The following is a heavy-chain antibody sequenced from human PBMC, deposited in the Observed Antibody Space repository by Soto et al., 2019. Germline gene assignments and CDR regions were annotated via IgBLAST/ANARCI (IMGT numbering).Heavy chain of an antibody. J-gene: IGHJ6*02. CDR2: MYHDGTT. CDR1: GGSLSSSVYS. Sequence: QLQLQESGSGLVKPSQTLSLTCAVSGGSLSSSVYSWTWIRQPPGKGLEWIGNMYHDGTTYSNPSLKSRVTRSVDRSKSQFSLKLTSVTAADTAMYYCARGPTHYFYGMDVWGQGTTVTVSS. V-gene: IGHV4-30-2*01. CDR3: ARGPTHYFYGMDV.